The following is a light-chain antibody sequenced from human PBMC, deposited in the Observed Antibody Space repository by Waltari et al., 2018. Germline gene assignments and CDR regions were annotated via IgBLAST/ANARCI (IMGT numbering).Light chain of an antibody. CDR1: HDISNS. V-gene: IGKV1-33*01. Sequence: DIQMTQSPSSLSASVGDRVTITCQASHDISNSLNWYQQKPGKAPKLLIYDASNLETGVPSRFSGSGSGTDFTFTISSLQPEDIATYYCQQYDNLLTFGGGTKVEIK. CDR3: QQYDNLLT. J-gene: IGKJ4*01. CDR2: DAS.